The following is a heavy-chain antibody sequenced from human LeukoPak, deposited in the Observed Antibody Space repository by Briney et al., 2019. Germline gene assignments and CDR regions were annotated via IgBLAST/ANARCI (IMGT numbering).Heavy chain of an antibody. Sequence: GGSLRLSCAASGFTFSSYAMSWVRQATGKGLEWVSALSDSGGYTYYADSVKGRFTISRDNSKNPLYLQMNSLRAEDTAVYYCAKGLPPHCSSTSCFAGRSLDVWGQGTTVTVSS. V-gene: IGHV3-23*01. CDR1: GFTFSSYA. D-gene: IGHD2-2*01. CDR3: AKGLPPHCSSTSCFAGRSLDV. CDR2: LSDSGGYT. J-gene: IGHJ6*02.